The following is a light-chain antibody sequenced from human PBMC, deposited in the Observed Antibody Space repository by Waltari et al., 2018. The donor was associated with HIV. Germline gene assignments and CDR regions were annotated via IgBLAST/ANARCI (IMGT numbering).Light chain of an antibody. CDR3: HQYNNWPYT. CDR1: QSVNTN. V-gene: IGKV3-15*01. Sequence: MLQSPDLLPASPGAGVTLTCRASQSVNTNVAWYQQRPGQAPRLPIYGASTRAAGFPARFSGGGSGTEFTLTISSLQSEDFALYFCHQYNNWPYTFGQGTKLDIK. J-gene: IGKJ2*01. CDR2: GAS.